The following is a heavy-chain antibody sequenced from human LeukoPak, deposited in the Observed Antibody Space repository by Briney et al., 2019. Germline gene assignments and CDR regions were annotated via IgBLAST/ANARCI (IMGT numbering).Heavy chain of an antibody. V-gene: IGHV3-23*01. CDR2: ISGSGGST. CDR1: GFTFSSYA. D-gene: IGHD2-2*02. J-gene: IGHJ5*02. Sequence: GGSLRLSCAASGFTFSSYAMSWVRQAPGKGLEWVSAISGSGGSTYYADSVKGRFTISRGNSKNTLYLQMNSLRAEDTAVYYCAKSGCSSTSCYSILSGWLDPWGQGTLVTVSS. CDR3: AKSGCSSTSCYSILSGWLDP.